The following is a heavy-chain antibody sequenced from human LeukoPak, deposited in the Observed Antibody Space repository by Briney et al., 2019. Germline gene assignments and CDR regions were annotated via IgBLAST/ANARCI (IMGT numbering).Heavy chain of an antibody. D-gene: IGHD6-13*01. J-gene: IGHJ4*02. V-gene: IGHV4-4*07. CDR1: GGSISSYY. CDR2: IYTSGST. Sequence: PSETLSLTCTVSGGSISSYYWSWIRQPAGKGLEWIGRIYTSGSTNYSPSLKSRVTISVDKSKNQFSLKLSSVTAADTAVYYCARDRWSYSSSSSFDYWGQGTLVTVSS. CDR3: ARDRWSYSSSSSFDY.